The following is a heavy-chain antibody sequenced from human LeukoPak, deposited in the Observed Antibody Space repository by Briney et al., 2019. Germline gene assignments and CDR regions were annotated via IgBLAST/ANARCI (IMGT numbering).Heavy chain of an antibody. D-gene: IGHD5-18*01. CDR1: GYTFTSYD. Sequence: ASVKVSCKASGYTFTSYDINWVRQATGQGLEWMGWMNPNSGNTGYAQKFQGRVTMTRNTSISTAYMELSSLRSEDTAVYYCTREGRDTAMAHDIWGQGTMVTVSS. V-gene: IGHV1-8*01. CDR3: TREGRDTAMAHDI. CDR2: MNPNSGNT. J-gene: IGHJ3*02.